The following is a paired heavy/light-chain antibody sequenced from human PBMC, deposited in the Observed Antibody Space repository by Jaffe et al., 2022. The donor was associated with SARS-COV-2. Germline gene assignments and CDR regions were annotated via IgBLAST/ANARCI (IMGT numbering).Heavy chain of an antibody. CDR3: ARWGGQQSSFDC. V-gene: IGHV4-31*03. CDR1: GGSISSGGYY. CDR2: TYYSGVT. J-gene: IGHJ4*02. Sequence: QVQLRESGPGLVKPSQTLSLTCTVSGGSISSGGYYWTWFRQHPGMGLEWIANTYYSGVTYDNLSLKSRMTTSIDASKNQLSLTLTSVTAADTAVYYCARWGGQQSSFDCWGQGTLVTVSS. D-gene: IGHD6-13*01.
Light chain of an antibody. CDR1: QSLLHSNGNTY. Sequence: DIVMTQSPLSLPVTPGEPASISCRSSQSLLHSNGNTYLEWFLQKPGQSPQLLIYMASNRASGVPDRFSGSGSGTDFTLKISRVEAEDVGIYFCMQTLQTPLTFGGGTKVEIK. J-gene: IGKJ4*01. CDR3: MQTLQTPLT. V-gene: IGKV2-28*01. CDR2: MAS.